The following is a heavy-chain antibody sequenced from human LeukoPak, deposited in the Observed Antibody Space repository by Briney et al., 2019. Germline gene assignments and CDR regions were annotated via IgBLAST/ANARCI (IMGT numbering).Heavy chain of an antibody. Sequence: ASVKVSCKASGYTFTGYYMHWVRQAPGQGLEWMGWINPNSGGTNYAQKFQGRVTMTRDTSASTAYMELSSLRSEDMAVYYCARSPFVGWELPRYFDYWGQGTLVTVSS. CDR1: GYTFTGYY. D-gene: IGHD1-26*01. J-gene: IGHJ4*02. CDR3: ARSPFVGWELPRYFDY. CDR2: INPNSGGT. V-gene: IGHV1-2*02.